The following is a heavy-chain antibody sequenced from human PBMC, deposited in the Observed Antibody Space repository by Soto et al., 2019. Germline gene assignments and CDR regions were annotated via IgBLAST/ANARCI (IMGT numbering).Heavy chain of an antibody. CDR2: ISGSGGST. D-gene: IGHD3-3*01. V-gene: IGHV3-23*01. J-gene: IGHJ6*02. Sequence: GGSLRLSCAASGFTFSSYAMSWVRQAPGKGLEWVSAISGSGGSTYYADSVKGRLTISRDNSKNTLYLQMNSLRAEDTAVYYCAKSDIGRFLEWLPNYYYYGMDVWGQGTTVTVSS. CDR3: AKSDIGRFLEWLPNYYYYGMDV. CDR1: GFTFSSYA.